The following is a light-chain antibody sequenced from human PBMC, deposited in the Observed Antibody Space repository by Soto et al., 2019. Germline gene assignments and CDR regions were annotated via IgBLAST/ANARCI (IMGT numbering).Light chain of an antibody. Sequence: EVVLTQSPATLSLSPGERATLSCRASQNVRTFLDWYQQKPGQAPRLLIYGASNRATGIPARFSGSGSGTDCTLPVSRLEPEDFAVYYCQQHSHGPPWTFGQGNRGEIQ. CDR3: QQHSHGPPWT. V-gene: IGKV3-11*01. J-gene: IGKJ1*01. CDR2: GAS. CDR1: QNVRTF.